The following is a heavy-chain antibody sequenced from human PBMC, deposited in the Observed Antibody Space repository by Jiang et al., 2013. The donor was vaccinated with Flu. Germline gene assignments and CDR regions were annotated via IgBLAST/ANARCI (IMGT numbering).Heavy chain of an antibody. J-gene: IGHJ4*02. V-gene: IGHV5-51*01. Sequence: LEWMGIIYPGDSDTRYSPPSKARSPSSADKSISTAYLQWSSLKASDTAMYYCARSLFDTAMVNWAYWGQGTLVTVSS. D-gene: IGHD5-18*01. CDR2: IYPGDSDT. CDR3: ARSLFDTAMVNWAY.